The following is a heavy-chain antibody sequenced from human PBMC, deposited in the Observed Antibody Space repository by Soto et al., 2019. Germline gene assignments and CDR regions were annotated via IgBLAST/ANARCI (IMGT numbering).Heavy chain of an antibody. D-gene: IGHD6-19*01. V-gene: IGHV3-30*18. J-gene: IGHJ4*02. CDR2: ISYDGSNK. Sequence: QVQLVESGGGVVQPGRSLRLSCAASGFTFSIYGMHWVRQAPGTGLAWVAVISYDGSNKYYADSVKGRFTISRDNSKNTLYLQMHSLRAEDTAVYYCAKDRFRIAVAAPFDYWGQGTLVTVSS. CDR1: GFTFSIYG. CDR3: AKDRFRIAVAAPFDY.